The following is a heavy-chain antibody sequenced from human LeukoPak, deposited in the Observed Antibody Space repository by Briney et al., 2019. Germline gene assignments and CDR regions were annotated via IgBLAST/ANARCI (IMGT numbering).Heavy chain of an antibody. D-gene: IGHD1-26*01. V-gene: IGHV4-61*02. Sequence: SETLSLTCTVSGGSINSGSYYWSWIRQPAGKGLEWIGRIYTSGSTKYNPSLKSRVTISLDTSKNQFSLKLSSVTAADTAVYFCAGQTIVGVIPFDYWGQGTQVTVSS. CDR2: IYTSGST. CDR3: AGQTIVGVIPFDY. J-gene: IGHJ4*02. CDR1: GGSINSGSYY.